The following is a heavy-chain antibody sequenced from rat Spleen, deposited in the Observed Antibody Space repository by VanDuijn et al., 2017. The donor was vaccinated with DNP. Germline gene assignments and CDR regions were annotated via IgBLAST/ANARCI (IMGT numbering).Heavy chain of an antibody. CDR3: ARAHYYDGSYYSLG. V-gene: IGHV3-1*01. CDR1: AYSITTNY. J-gene: IGHJ2*01. D-gene: IGHD1-12*02. CDR2: ISYSGTT. Sequence: EVQLQESGPGLVKPSQSLSLTCSVTAYSITTNYWGWIRKFPGNKLEWIGHISYSGTTTYSPSLKSRISITRDTSKNQFFLQLNSVTTEDTATYYCARAHYYDGSYYSLGWGQGVMVTVSS.